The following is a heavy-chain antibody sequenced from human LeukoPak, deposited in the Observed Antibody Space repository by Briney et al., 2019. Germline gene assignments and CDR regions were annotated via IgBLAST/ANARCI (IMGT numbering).Heavy chain of an antibody. CDR2: INHSGST. D-gene: IGHD3-22*01. CDR1: GGSFSGYY. CDR3: ARGEPHYYYDSSGYYYP. V-gene: IGHV4-34*01. Sequence: KASETLSLTCDVYGGSFSGYYWSWIRQPPGKGLEWIGEINHSGSTNYNPSLKSRVTISVDTSKNQFSLKLSSVTAADTAVYYCARGEPHYYYDSSGYYYPWGQGTLVTVSS. J-gene: IGHJ5*02.